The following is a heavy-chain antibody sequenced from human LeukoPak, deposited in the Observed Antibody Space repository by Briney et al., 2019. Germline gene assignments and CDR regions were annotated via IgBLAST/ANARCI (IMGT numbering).Heavy chain of an antibody. CDR3: AKANCGSECYYYLDS. Sequence: PGGSLRLSCVASGITFSSYAMHWVRQAPGKGLEWVAFISYDGSSKFYADSVKGRFTISRDNSKSTLYLQMNSLRAEDTAVYYCAKANCGSECYYYLDSWGQGTLVTVSS. CDR1: GITFSSYA. D-gene: IGHD2-21*01. CDR2: ISYDGSSK. V-gene: IGHV3-30-3*01. J-gene: IGHJ4*02.